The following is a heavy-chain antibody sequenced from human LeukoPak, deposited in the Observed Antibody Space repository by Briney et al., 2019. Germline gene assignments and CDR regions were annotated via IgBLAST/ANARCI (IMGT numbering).Heavy chain of an antibody. CDR3: TTGFFGVVNDAFDI. CDR2: IYSKTDGGTA. CDR1: GFTFNNAW. V-gene: IGHV3-15*01. D-gene: IGHD3-3*01. Sequence: GGSLRLSCAASGFTFNNAWMNWVRQAPGKGLEWVGRIYSKTDGGTADYAAPVKGRFTISRDDSKNTLWLQMNSLRTEDTAVYYCTTGFFGVVNDAFDIWGQGTMVIVSS. J-gene: IGHJ3*02.